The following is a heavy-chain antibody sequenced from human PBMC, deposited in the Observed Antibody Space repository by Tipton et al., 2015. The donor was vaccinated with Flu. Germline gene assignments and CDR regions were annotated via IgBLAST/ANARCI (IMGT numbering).Heavy chain of an antibody. Sequence: SLRLSCAASGFTFSSSWMHWVRQAPGKGLVWVSSIKSDGSITNYANSENGRFTISRDNVKNTLSLQMNSLSAEDTAVYYCAKDGGWLAVDHWGQGTLVTVSS. CDR1: GFTFSSSW. D-gene: IGHD2-15*01. CDR3: AKDGGWLAVDH. V-gene: IGHV3-74*01. J-gene: IGHJ4*02. CDR2: IKSDGSIT.